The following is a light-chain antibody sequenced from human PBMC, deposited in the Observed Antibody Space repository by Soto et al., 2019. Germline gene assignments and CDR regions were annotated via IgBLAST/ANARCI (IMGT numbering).Light chain of an antibody. Sequence: EIVMTQSPATQSVSPGERATLSCRASQSVSSNLAWYQQKPGQAPRLLIYGASTRATGIPDRFSGSGSGTDCTLTISRLENEDVAVYYCQQYGSSTKTFGQGTKVDIK. CDR3: QQYGSSTKT. CDR2: GAS. V-gene: IGKV3-15*01. CDR1: QSVSSN. J-gene: IGKJ1*01.